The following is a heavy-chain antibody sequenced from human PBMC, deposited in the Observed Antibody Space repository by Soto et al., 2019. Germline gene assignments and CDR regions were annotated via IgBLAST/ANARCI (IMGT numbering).Heavy chain of an antibody. CDR3: TTGLFFDY. V-gene: IGHV3-15*01. CDR1: GFTFSNAW. J-gene: IGHJ4*01. CDR2: IKSKANGETI. D-gene: IGHD2-21*01. Sequence: GGSLRLSCAGSGFTFSNAWMNWVRQAPGKGLEWVARIKSKANGETIDYTAPVKGRFTISRDDSENTAYLQMNSLKTEDTAVYYCTTGLFFDYWGHGTPVTV.